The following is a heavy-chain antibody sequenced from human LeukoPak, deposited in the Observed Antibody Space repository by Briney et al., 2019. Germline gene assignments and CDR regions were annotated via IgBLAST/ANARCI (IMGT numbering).Heavy chain of an antibody. D-gene: IGHD4-17*01. Sequence: PGASLRLSCAASEFTFSNYAIHWVRQAPGKGLEWVAVISYDGTNKYYADSVKGRFTISRDNSKNTLYLQMNSLRAEDTAVYYCARPRGDYGDYAFDYWGQGTLVTVSS. CDR1: EFTFSNYA. CDR3: ARPRGDYGDYAFDY. V-gene: IGHV3-30*04. J-gene: IGHJ4*02. CDR2: ISYDGTNK.